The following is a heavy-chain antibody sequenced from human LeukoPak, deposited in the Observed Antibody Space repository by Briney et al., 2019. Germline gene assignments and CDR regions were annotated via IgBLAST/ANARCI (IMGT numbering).Heavy chain of an antibody. J-gene: IGHJ4*02. Sequence: GGSLRLSCAASGFTFSSYSMNWVRQAPGKGLEWVSSISSISSYIYYADSVKGRFTISRDNAKNSLYLQMNRLRAEDTGVYYCARDFDWLLDYWGQGTLVTVSS. CDR1: GFTFSSYS. CDR2: ISSISSYI. CDR3: ARDFDWLLDY. V-gene: IGHV3-21*01. D-gene: IGHD3-9*01.